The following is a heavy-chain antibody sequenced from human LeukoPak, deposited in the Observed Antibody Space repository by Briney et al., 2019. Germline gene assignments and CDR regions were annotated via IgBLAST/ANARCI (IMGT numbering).Heavy chain of an antibody. D-gene: IGHD6-19*01. J-gene: IGHJ5*02. CDR2: INSDGSST. V-gene: IGHV3-74*01. CDR1: GFTFSSYW. Sequence: SGGSLRLPCAASGFTFSSYWMHWVRQAPGKGLVWVSRINSDGSSTSYADSVKGRFTISRDNAKNTLYLQMSSLRAEDMAVYYCARGIVVAGMEAWFDPWGQGTLVIVSS. CDR3: ARGIVVAGMEAWFDP.